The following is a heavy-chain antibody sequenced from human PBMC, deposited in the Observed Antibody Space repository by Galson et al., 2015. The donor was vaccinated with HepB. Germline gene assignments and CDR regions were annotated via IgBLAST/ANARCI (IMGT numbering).Heavy chain of an antibody. V-gene: IGHV4-39*07. D-gene: IGHD6-13*01. CDR3: ARGAWYSSSWLLDY. CDR2: INHSGST. Sequence: SETLSLTCTVSGGSISSSSYYWGWIRQPPGKGLEWIGEINHSGSTNYNPSLESRVTISVDTSKNQFSLKLSSVTAADTAVYYCARGAWYSSSWLLDYWGQGTLVTVSS. CDR1: GGSISSSSYY. J-gene: IGHJ4*02.